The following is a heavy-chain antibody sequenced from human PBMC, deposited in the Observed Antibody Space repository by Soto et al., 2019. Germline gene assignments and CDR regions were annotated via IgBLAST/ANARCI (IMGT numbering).Heavy chain of an antibody. V-gene: IGHV4-59*08. J-gene: IGHJ5*02. D-gene: IGHD2-21*01. CDR1: GYSISIYY. CDR2: IYYSGST. Sequence: PSDTLSLTCIVFGYSISIYYWSWIRQSPGKGLEWLGYIYYSGSTNYNPSLKSRLTISVDTSRNQFSLKLSSVTAADTAVYYCASTPLRFLVLWFDPWGQGILVTVSS. CDR3: ASTPLRFLVLWFDP.